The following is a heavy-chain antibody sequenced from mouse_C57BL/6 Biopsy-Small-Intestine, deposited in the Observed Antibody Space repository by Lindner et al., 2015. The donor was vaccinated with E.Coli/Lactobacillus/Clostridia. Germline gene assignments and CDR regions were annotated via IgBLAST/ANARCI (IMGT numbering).Heavy chain of an antibody. V-gene: IGHV1-9*01. J-gene: IGHJ2*01. D-gene: IGHD2-1*01. Sequence: VQLQESGAELVKPGASAKFSCKASGYTFTGYWIGWVKQRPGHGLEWIGENVPGSGSTNYNEKFKGKATFTSDTSSNTVHMQLSSLTTEDSAIDYCARRYGNAYYFDYWGQGTTLTVSS. CDR2: NVPGSGST. CDR1: GYTFTGYW. CDR3: ARRYGNAYYFDY.